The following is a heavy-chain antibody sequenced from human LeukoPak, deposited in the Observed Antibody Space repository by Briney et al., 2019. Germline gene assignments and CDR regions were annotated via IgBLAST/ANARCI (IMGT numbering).Heavy chain of an antibody. Sequence: ASVKVSCKAAGYTFTSHGFIWLRQAPGQGLEWMGWITVNNGYTKYAQELQGRVTMTTDTSTSTAYMELRSLRSDDTAVYYCAKVHCISTNCNHIWTYFDYWGQGTLVTVSS. CDR1: GYTFTSHG. J-gene: IGHJ4*02. CDR3: AKVHCISTNCNHIWTYFDY. D-gene: IGHD2-2*01. CDR2: ITVNNGYT. V-gene: IGHV1-18*01.